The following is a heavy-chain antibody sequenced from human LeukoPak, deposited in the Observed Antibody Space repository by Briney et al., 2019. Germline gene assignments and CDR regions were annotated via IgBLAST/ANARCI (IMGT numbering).Heavy chain of an antibody. CDR3: PRNGYNRYSAFDY. V-gene: IGHV4-59*01. CDR2: IYYSGST. CDR1: TGSISSYY. J-gene: IGHJ4*02. Sequence: SETLSLTCTVSTGSISSYYWSWIRQPPGKGLEWIGYIYYSGSTNYNPSPKTRITISVATSKTQYSLKRTSLTATDTAVYYFPRNGYNRYSAFDYWRQGTLVTVSS. D-gene: IGHD5-24*01.